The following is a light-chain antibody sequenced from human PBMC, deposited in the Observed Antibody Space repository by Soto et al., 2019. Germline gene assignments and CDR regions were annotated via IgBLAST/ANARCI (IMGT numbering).Light chain of an antibody. J-gene: IGKJ2*02. Sequence: EIVLTQSPGTLSLSPGERATLSCRASQSVSSSYLAWYQQKPGQAPRLLIYGASSRATGIPDRFSGSGSGTDFTLTISRLEPEDSAVYYCQQYGSSPPSCTFGQGTKLEIK. CDR2: GAS. CDR3: QQYGSSPPSCT. CDR1: QSVSSSY. V-gene: IGKV3-20*01.